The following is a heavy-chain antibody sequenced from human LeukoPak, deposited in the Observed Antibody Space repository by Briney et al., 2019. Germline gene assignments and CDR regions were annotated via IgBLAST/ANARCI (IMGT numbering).Heavy chain of an antibody. Sequence: GGSLRLSCAASGFTFSSHAMNWVRQAPGKGLEWVSAVSGGGVTTYYADSVEGRFTISRDNSKNTLYLQMSSLRDEDTAVYYCAKVPGYYYDSSGSYFDYWGQGTLVTVPS. CDR2: VSGGGVTT. CDR3: AKVPGYYYDSSGSYFDY. CDR1: GFTFSSHA. V-gene: IGHV3-23*01. J-gene: IGHJ4*02. D-gene: IGHD3-22*01.